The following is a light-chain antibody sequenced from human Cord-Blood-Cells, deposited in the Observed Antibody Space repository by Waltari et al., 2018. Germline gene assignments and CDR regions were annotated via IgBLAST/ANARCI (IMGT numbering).Light chain of an antibody. CDR2: EVS. CDR1: SSDVGGYKH. V-gene: IGLV2-8*01. J-gene: IGLJ3*02. Sequence: QSALTKPTSAPGSPGQSVTISCTGTSSDVGGYKHVSWYQQHPGKPPKLMIYEVSKRPSGVPDRFSGSKSGNTASLTVSGLQAEDEADYYCSSYAGSNNWVFGGGTKLTVL. CDR3: SSYAGSNNWV.